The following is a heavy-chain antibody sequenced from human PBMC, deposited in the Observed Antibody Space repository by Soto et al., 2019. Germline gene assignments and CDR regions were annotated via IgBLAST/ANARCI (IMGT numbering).Heavy chain of an antibody. Sequence: QVHLVQSGAEVKKAGASVKVSCKASGYTFTGYYIHWVRQAPGQGFEWVGWINPSTGGTSYAQKFQGRVTVPRDTSISTAYMELTRLRSNDTAVYYCARDLGGLGDPFDNWGQGTRVTVFS. V-gene: IGHV1-2*02. CDR2: INPSTGGT. CDR1: GYTFTGYY. CDR3: ARDLGGLGDPFDN. D-gene: IGHD3-16*01. J-gene: IGHJ4*02.